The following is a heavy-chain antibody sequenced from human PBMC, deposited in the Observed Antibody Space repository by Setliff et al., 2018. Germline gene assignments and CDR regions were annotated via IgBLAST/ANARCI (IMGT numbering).Heavy chain of an antibody. J-gene: IGHJ4*02. CDR2: IYIGGSA. V-gene: IGHV4-4*07. D-gene: IGHD6-19*01. CDR1: GGSISSYY. Sequence: SETLSLTCTVSGGSISSYYWSWIRQPAGKGLEWIGHIYIGGSANYNPSLKSRVTMSIDTSKNHFSLKLNSVTAADMAVYYCTRNFLGWLARFWGRGTLVTVSS. CDR3: TRNFLGWLARF.